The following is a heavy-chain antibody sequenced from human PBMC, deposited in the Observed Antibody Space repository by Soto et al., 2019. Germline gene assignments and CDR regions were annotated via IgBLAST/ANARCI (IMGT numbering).Heavy chain of an antibody. CDR3: ARVGEYCSSTSCHDY. D-gene: IGHD2-2*01. CDR1: GYTFTSYG. CDR2: ISAYNGNT. V-gene: IGHV1-18*01. Sequence: VASVKVSCKASGYTFTSYGISWVRQAPGQGLEWMGWISAYNGNTDYAQKLQGRVTMTTDTSTSTAYMELRSLRFDDTAVYYCARVGEYCSSTSCHDYWGQGTLVTVSS. J-gene: IGHJ4*02.